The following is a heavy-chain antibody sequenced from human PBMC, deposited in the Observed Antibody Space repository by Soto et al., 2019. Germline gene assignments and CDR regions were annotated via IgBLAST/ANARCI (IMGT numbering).Heavy chain of an antibody. V-gene: IGHV4-34*01. D-gene: IGHD4-17*01. CDR2: IYYSGST. Sequence: SETLSLTCAVYGGSFSGYYWTWIRQPPGTGLEWIGSIYYSGSTYYNPSLKSRVTISVDTSKNQFSLKLSSVTAADTAVYYCGSHGHMTTVPNYYYDGMDVWGQGTTVTVSS. CDR3: GSHGHMTTVPNYYYDGMDV. J-gene: IGHJ6*02. CDR1: GGSFSGYY.